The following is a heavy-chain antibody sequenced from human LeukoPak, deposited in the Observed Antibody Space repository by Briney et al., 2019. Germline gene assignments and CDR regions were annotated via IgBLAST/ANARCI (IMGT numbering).Heavy chain of an antibody. J-gene: IGHJ6*03. D-gene: IGHD1-26*01. CDR2: ISGSGGST. V-gene: IGHV3-23*01. CDR3: AKVGATRYYYYYYMDV. Sequence: PGGSLRLSCAASGFTFSSYAMSLVRQAPGKGLEWVSAISGSGGSTYYADSVKVRFTISRDNSKNTLYLQMNSLRAEDTAVYYCAKVGATRYYYYYYMDVWGKGTTVTVSS. CDR1: GFTFSSYA.